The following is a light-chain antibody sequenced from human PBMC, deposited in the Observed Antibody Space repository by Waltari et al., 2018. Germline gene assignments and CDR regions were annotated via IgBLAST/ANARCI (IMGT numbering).Light chain of an antibody. CDR1: QRIDTVY. CDR3: QQYGSSPFT. CDR2: GAS. V-gene: IGKV3-20*01. J-gene: IGKJ3*01. Sequence: IVLTHSPGTLSLSPGETATISCRASQRIDTVYIAWYQQRPGQAPRLVVYGASKRATGIPDRFSSSGSETDFTLTISSLEPEDSAVYYCQQYGSSPFTFGPGTRVHI.